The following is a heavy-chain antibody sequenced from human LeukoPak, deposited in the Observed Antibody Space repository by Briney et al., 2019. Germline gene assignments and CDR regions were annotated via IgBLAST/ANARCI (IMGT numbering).Heavy chain of an antibody. CDR2: ISGSGGST. CDR1: GFTFSSYA. J-gene: IGHJ6*03. Sequence: GGSLRLSCAASGFTFSSYAMSWVRQAPGKGMEWVAAISGSGGSTYYADSVKGRFTISRDNSKNTLYLQMNSLRAEDTAVYYCAKAQGYYYYMDVWGKGTTVTVSS. V-gene: IGHV3-23*01. CDR3: AKAQGYYYYMDV.